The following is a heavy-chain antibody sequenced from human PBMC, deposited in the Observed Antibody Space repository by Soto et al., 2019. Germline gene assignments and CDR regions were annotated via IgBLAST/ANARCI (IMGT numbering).Heavy chain of an antibody. J-gene: IGHJ6*02. D-gene: IGHD6-13*01. CDR3: AKDRDGAAAGPTKFYGMDV. CDR2: ISGSGDST. Sequence: EVQLLESGGGLVQPGGSLRLSCAASGFTFSSYAMSWVRQAPGKGLEWVSVISGSGDSTYYADSVRGRFTISRDNSKNTLYLQMNSLRPEDMAVYYCAKDRDGAAAGPTKFYGMDVWGQGTTVTVSS. CDR1: GFTFSSYA. V-gene: IGHV3-23*01.